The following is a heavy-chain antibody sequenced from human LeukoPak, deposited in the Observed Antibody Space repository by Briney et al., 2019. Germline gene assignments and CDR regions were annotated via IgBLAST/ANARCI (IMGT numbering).Heavy chain of an antibody. D-gene: IGHD5-18*01. V-gene: IGHV3-21*01. CDR3: ARGRGYSHSNWVDP. CDR1: GFTFSSYS. J-gene: IGHJ5*02. CDR2: ISSSSSYI. Sequence: PGGSLRLSCAASGFTFSSYSMNWVRQAPGKGLEWVSSISSSSSYIYYADSVKGRFTISRDNAKNSLYLQMNSLRAEDTAVYYCARGRGYSHSNWVDPWGQGTMVTVSA.